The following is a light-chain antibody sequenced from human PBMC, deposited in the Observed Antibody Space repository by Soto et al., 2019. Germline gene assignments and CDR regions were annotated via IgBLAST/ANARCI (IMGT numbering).Light chain of an antibody. J-gene: IGKJ1*01. V-gene: IGKV3-20*01. Sequence: EIVLTQSPGTLSLSPGERATLSCRSSQSVSSSYLAWYQQKPGQAPRLLIYDVSRRATGIPARFSGSGSETDFTLTICRLEPDEFAVYYCQQYGSSPTFGQRTHVAIQ. CDR1: QSVSSSY. CDR3: QQYGSSPT. CDR2: DVS.